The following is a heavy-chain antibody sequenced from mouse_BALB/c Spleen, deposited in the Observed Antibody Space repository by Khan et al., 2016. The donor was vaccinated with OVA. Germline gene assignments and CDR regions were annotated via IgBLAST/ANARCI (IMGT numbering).Heavy chain of an antibody. CDR2: ISCYNGST. D-gene: IGHD1-1*01. V-gene: IGHV1S34*01. Sequence: LVKTGASVKISCKASGYSFTGYYMHWVKQSHGKSLEWIGYISCYNGSTTYNQKFKGKATFTVDTSSSTVFLQFNSLNSEDSAVYDCARGDYYGSSSFAYWGQGTLVTVSA. J-gene: IGHJ3*01. CDR1: GYSFTGYY. CDR3: ARGDYYGSSSFAY.